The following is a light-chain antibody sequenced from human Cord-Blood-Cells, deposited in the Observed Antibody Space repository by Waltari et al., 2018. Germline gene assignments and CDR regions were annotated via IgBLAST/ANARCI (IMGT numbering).Light chain of an antibody. J-gene: IGKJ1*01. CDR1: QSVSSN. CDR3: QQYNNWPRT. V-gene: IGKV3-15*01. Sequence: EIVMTQSPATLSVSPGERVTLSCRASQSVSSNLARYQQKPGQAPRLLIYGASTRATGIPARFSGSGSGTEFTLTISSLQSEDFAVYYCQQYNNWPRTFGQGTKVEIK. CDR2: GAS.